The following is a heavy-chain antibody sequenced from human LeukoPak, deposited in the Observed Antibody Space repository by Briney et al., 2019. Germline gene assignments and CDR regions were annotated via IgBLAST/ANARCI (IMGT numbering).Heavy chain of an antibody. J-gene: IGHJ4*02. CDR3: AKDLNYHGSGSYDY. Sequence: PGGSLRLSCAASGFTFSSYAMSWVRQAPGKGLEWVSAISGSGGSTYYADSVKGRFTISRDNSKNTLYLQMNSLRAEDTAAYYCAKDLNYHGSGSYDYWGQGTLVTVSS. CDR1: GFTFSSYA. V-gene: IGHV3-23*01. CDR2: ISGSGGST. D-gene: IGHD3-10*01.